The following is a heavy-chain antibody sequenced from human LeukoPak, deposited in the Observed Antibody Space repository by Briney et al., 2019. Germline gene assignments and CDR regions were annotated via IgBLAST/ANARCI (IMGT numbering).Heavy chain of an antibody. CDR1: GFTFSRYG. J-gene: IGHJ5*02. CDR2: IWSDGSDQ. Sequence: GGSLRLSCAASGFTFSRYGMHWVRQAPGKGLEWVSIIWSDGSDQVYADSVKGRFTISRDNSNNTLYTQMNSLRADDTAGYYCARSLVAGQDWFDPWGQGTLVTVSS. CDR3: ARSLVAGQDWFDP. D-gene: IGHD2-8*02. V-gene: IGHV3-33*08.